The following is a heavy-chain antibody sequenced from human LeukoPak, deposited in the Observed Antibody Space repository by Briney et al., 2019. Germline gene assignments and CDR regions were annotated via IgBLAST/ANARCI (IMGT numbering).Heavy chain of an antibody. D-gene: IGHD2-21*01. CDR2: INHGGST. Sequence: SETLSLTCAVYGENFSIYFYSWIRQPPGKGLEWIGEINHGGSTSYNPSLKSRVTISVDTSKNQFTLRLSSVTAADTAMYYCARPGLAYCGADCYSTEGYYFDYWSQGTLVTVSS. V-gene: IGHV4-34*01. CDR3: ARPGLAYCGADCYSTEGYYFDY. J-gene: IGHJ4*02. CDR1: GENFSIYF.